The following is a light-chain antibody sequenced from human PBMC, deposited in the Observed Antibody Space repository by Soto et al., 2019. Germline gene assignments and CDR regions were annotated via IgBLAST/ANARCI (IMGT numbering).Light chain of an antibody. CDR1: QSITNW. V-gene: IGKV1-5*03. CDR2: MAS. CDR3: QQYDNLPRT. J-gene: IGKJ1*01. Sequence: DIQLTQSPSTLSASVGDRVTITCRASQSITNWLAWYQQKPGKAPKVLIHMASSLKSGVPSRFSGSGSGTDFTFTINSLQPEDIATYYCQQYDNLPRTFGQGTKVDIK.